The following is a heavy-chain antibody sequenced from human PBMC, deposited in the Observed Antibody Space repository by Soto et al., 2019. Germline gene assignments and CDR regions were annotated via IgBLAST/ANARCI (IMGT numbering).Heavy chain of an antibody. CDR2: ITSSSYI. J-gene: IGHJ3*01. CDR1: EFTFSNYG. D-gene: IGHD3-3*01. V-gene: IGHV3-21*04. CDR3: AKDDALLRPGVFEA. Sequence: VGSLRHSCAASEFTFSNYGMNWVLQTPGKGLEWVSFITSSSYIFYADSVKGRFTISRDNSKNTLYLQMNSLRAEDTALFYCAKDDALLRPGVFEAWGQGTMVTVSS.